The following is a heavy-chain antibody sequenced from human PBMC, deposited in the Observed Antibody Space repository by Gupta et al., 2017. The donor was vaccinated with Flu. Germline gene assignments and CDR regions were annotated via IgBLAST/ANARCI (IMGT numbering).Heavy chain of an antibody. CDR2: IYYSGSS. Sequence: QLQLQESGPGLVKPPETLSLTCTVSRRSISSRRYHWGWIRQPPGKGLEWIGSIYYSGSSYYNPSHKSRVTISVDTSKNQFSLKLSSVTAADTAVYYCARRTSYSYGLDFDYWGQGTLVTVSS. CDR3: ARRTSYSYGLDFDY. V-gene: IGHV4-39*01. CDR1: RRSISSRRYH. D-gene: IGHD5-18*01. J-gene: IGHJ4*02.